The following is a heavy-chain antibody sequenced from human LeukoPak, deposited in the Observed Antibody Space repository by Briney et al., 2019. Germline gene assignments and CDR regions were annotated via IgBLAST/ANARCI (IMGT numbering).Heavy chain of an antibody. CDR1: GGTFSSYA. CDR3: ARGGGAQQVVHYDSRGYYY. V-gene: IGHV1-69*04. CDR2: IIPIFGIA. Sequence: SVKVSCKASGGTFSSYAISWVRQAPGQGLEWMGRIIPIFGIANYAQKFQGRVTITADKSTSTAYMELSSLRSEDTAVYYCARGGGAQQVVHYDSRGYYYWGQGTLVTVSS. D-gene: IGHD3-22*01. J-gene: IGHJ4*02.